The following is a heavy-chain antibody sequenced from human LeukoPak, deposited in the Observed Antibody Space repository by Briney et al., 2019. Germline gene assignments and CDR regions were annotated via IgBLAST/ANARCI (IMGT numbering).Heavy chain of an antibody. D-gene: IGHD3-22*01. V-gene: IGHV1-24*01. CDR2: FDPEDGET. CDR1: GYTLTELS. CDR3: ATDAPKYYDSSGYYYVTEYFQH. Sequence: ASVKVSCKVSGYTLTELSMHWVRQAPGKGLEWMGGFDPEDGETIYAQKFQGRVTMTEDTSTDTAYMELSSLRSEDTAVYYCATDAPKYYDSSGYYYVTEYFQHWGQGTLATVSS. J-gene: IGHJ1*01.